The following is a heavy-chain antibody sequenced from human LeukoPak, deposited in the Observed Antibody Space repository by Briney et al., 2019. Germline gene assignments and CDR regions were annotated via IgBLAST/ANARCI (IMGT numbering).Heavy chain of an antibody. D-gene: IGHD2-15*01. CDR2: IKQDGSEK. CDR1: GFTFSSYW. CDR3: ARVVGYCSGGSCYAVWFDP. J-gene: IGHJ5*02. Sequence: GGSLRLSCAASGFTFSSYWMSWVRQAPGKGLEWVANIKQDGSEKYYVDSVKGRFTISRDNAKNSLYLKMNSLRAEDTAVYYCARVVGYCSGGSCYAVWFDPWGQGTLVTVSS. V-gene: IGHV3-7*01.